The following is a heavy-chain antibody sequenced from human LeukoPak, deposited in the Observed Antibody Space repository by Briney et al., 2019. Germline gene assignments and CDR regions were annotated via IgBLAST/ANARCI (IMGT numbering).Heavy chain of an antibody. D-gene: IGHD6-13*01. Sequence: PGGSLRLSCAVSGYTFTSYAMHWVRQAPGQRLEWMGWINAGNGNTKYSQKFQGRVTITRDTSASTAYMELSSLRSEDTAVYYCARDLVQAAGLHLINLYYGMDVWGQGTTVTVSS. V-gene: IGHV1-3*01. CDR2: INAGNGNT. CDR1: GYTFTSYA. CDR3: ARDLVQAAGLHLINLYYGMDV. J-gene: IGHJ6*02.